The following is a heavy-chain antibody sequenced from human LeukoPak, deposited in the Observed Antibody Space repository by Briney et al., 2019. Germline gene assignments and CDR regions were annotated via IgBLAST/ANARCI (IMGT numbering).Heavy chain of an antibody. V-gene: IGHV3-30*04. CDR1: GFTFSSYA. D-gene: IGHD2-8*01. Sequence: PGGSLRLSCAASGFTFSSYAMHWVRQAPGKGLEWVAVISYDGSNKYYADSVKGRFTISRDNSKNTLYLQMNSLRAEDTAVYYCARDRAYCTNGVCWRGAFDYWGQGTLVTVSS. CDR3: ARDRAYCTNGVCWRGAFDY. J-gene: IGHJ4*02. CDR2: ISYDGSNK.